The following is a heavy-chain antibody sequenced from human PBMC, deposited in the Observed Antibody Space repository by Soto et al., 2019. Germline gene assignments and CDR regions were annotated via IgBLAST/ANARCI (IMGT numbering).Heavy chain of an antibody. D-gene: IGHD3-10*01. V-gene: IGHV3-48*01. Sequence: EVQLVESGGGLVQPGGSLRLSCVASGFTFSTYSMNWVRQAPGKGLEWVSYISSSSSTTYYANSVKGRFTISRDNGQNGRELQMNSLRGDDTAVYDGARGEYYGSGSVFDPWGQGTLVTVSS. CDR2: ISSSSSTT. CDR3: ARGEYYGSGSVFDP. J-gene: IGHJ5*02. CDR1: GFTFSTYS.